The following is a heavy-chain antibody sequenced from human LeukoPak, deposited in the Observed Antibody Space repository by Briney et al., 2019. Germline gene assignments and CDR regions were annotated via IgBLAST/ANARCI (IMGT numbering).Heavy chain of an antibody. V-gene: IGHV1-69*06. CDR3: ASATGGDYDLDY. J-gene: IGHJ4*02. CDR1: GGTFSSYA. CDR2: IIPIFGTA. Sequence: SVKVSCNASGGTFSSYAISWVRQAPGHVLEWMGGIIPIFGTANYAQKFQGRVTITADKSTSTAYMELSSLRSEDTAVYYCASATGGDYDLDYWSQGSLVTVSS. D-gene: IGHD4-17*01.